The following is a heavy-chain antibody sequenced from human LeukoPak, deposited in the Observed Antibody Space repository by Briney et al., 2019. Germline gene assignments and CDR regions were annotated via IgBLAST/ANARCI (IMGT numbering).Heavy chain of an antibody. CDR3: ARDKGTTGAPDY. CDR1: GFTVSSNY. V-gene: IGHV3-53*01. CDR2: ICSGGST. D-gene: IGHD1-1*01. J-gene: IGHJ4*02. Sequence: GGSLRLSCAASGFTVSSNYMSWVRQAPGKGLEWVSVICSGGSTYYADSVKGRFTISRDNPKNTLYLQMNSLRAEDTAVYYCARDKGTTGAPDYWGQGTLVTVSS.